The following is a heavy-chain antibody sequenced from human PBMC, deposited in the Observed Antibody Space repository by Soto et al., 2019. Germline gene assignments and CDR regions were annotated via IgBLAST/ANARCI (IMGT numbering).Heavy chain of an antibody. Sequence: GGSLRLSCAASGFTFSSYAMSWVRQAPGKGLEWVSAIRGSGGSTYYADSVKGRFTISRDNSKNTLYLQMNSLRAEDTAVYYCAKDQYYDFWSGYKAAHDYWGQGTLVTVSS. CDR3: AKDQYYDFWSGYKAAHDY. CDR1: GFTFSSYA. J-gene: IGHJ4*02. V-gene: IGHV3-23*01. D-gene: IGHD3-3*01. CDR2: IRGSGGST.